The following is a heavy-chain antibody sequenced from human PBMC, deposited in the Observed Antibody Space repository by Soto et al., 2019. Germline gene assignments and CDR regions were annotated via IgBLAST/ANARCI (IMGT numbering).Heavy chain of an antibody. V-gene: IGHV4-30-4*01. CDR2: IFYTGST. D-gene: IGHD6-13*01. J-gene: IGHJ5*02. CDR1: GGSISSDDYY. Sequence: SETLSLTCTVSGGSISSDDYYWSWIRQPPGKGLEWIGYIFYTGSTHYNPSLRSRVSMSVDTSKNQFSLKLRSVTAADTAIYYCSSREAAAKWFDPWGQGTPVTVS. CDR3: SSREAAAKWFDP.